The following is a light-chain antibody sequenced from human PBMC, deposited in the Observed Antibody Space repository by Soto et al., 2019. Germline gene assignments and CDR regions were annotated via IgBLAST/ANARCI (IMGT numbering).Light chain of an antibody. CDR2: GAS. CDR1: QSVSSSS. Sequence: EIVLTQSPGTLSLSPGERATLSCRASQSVSSSSLAWYQQKPGQAPRLLIYGASSRATGIPDRFSGSGSGTDFTLTISRLEPEDFAVYYCQQYGSSLAITFGQGTRLE. V-gene: IGKV3-20*01. J-gene: IGKJ5*01. CDR3: QQYGSSLAIT.